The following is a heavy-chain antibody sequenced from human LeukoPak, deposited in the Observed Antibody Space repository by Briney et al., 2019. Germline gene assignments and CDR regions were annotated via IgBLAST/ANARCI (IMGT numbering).Heavy chain of an antibody. CDR3: AKWGDYDVLTGYYVSDY. D-gene: IGHD3-9*01. V-gene: IGHV3-23*01. Sequence: GGSLRLYCAASGFTFSNYAMSWVRQAPGKGLEWVSAITGSGSGIYYADSMKSRFTISRDNSKNTLYLQINSLRAEDTAVYYCAKWGDYDVLTGYYVSDYWGQGTLVTVSS. CDR1: GFTFSNYA. J-gene: IGHJ4*02. CDR2: ITGSGSGI.